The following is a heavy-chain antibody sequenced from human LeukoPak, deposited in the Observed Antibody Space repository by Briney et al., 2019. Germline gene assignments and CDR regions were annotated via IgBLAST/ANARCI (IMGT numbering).Heavy chain of an antibody. J-gene: IGHJ1*01. D-gene: IGHD1-7*01. CDR3: VRDYTLTLGTTTYFQH. V-gene: IGHV7-4-1*02. CDR2: INTNTGNP. Sequence: GASVKVSCKASGYIFSIYAMIWVRQAPGQGLELMGWINTNTGNPTYAQGFTGRFVFSLDTSVSTAYLQISSLKAEDTAVYYCVRDYTLTLGTTTYFQHWGQGTLVTVSS. CDR1: GYIFSIYA.